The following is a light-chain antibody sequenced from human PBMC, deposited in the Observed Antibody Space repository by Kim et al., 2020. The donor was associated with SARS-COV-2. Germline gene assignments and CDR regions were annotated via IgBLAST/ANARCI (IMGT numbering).Light chain of an antibody. CDR3: QQYYSYPPYT. V-gene: IGKV1-8*01. J-gene: IGKJ2*01. CDR1: QGISSY. CDR2: AAS. Sequence: AIRMTQSPSSFSASTGDRVTITCRASQGISSYLAWYQQKPGKAPKLLIYAASTLQSGVPSRFSGSGSGTDFTLTISCLQSEDFATYYWQQYYSYPPYTFGQGTKLEI.